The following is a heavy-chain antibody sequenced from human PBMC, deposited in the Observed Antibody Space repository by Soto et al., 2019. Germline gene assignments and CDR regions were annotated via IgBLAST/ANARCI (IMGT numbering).Heavy chain of an antibody. Sequence: GSVQVCCKASRYPFTSYDINLVRQATGQGLEWIGCLKPSSGNTGYSQKFQGRVTMTRNTSISTAYMELSSLRSEETAVYYCAREALITIFGVVITPPPNYGMDVWGQGTTVTVSS. D-gene: IGHD3-3*01. CDR3: AREALITIFGVVITPPPNYGMDV. J-gene: IGHJ6*02. CDR1: RYPFTSYD. V-gene: IGHV1-8*01. CDR2: LKPSSGNT.